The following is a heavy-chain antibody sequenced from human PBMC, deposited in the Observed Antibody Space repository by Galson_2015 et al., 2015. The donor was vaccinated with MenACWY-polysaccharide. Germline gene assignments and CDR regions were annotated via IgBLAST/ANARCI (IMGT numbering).Heavy chain of an antibody. J-gene: IGHJ4*02. CDR3: TPNPPCSGGSCHYFDY. CDR1: GFTFSNAW. CDR2: IKSTTNGGTI. V-gene: IGHV3-15*01. Sequence: SLRLSCAVSGFTFSNAWMSWVRQAPGKGLEWVGRIKSTTNGGTIDYAGPVKGRFTISRDDSKNTLYLQMNSLKTEDTAVYYCTPNPPCSGGSCHYFDYWGQGTLVTVSS. D-gene: IGHD2-15*01.